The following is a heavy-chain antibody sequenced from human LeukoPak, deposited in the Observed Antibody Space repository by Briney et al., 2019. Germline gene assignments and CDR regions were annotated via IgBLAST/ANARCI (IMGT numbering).Heavy chain of an antibody. Sequence: GGSLRLSCAASGFTFSSYGMHWVRQAPGKGLEWVAVVWFDGSKEYYADSVKGRFTISRDNSQNTLYLQMNSLRAEDTAVYYCARFYGDDFAGYFDYWGQGTLVSVSS. V-gene: IGHV3-33*01. D-gene: IGHD4-17*01. CDR3: ARFYGDDFAGYFDY. J-gene: IGHJ4*02. CDR2: VWFDGSKE. CDR1: GFTFSSYG.